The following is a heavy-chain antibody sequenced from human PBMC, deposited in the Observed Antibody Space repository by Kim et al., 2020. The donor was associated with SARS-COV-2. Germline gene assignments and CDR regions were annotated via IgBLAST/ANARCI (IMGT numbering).Heavy chain of an antibody. J-gene: IGHJ6*03. Sequence: SETLSLTCTVSGGSIGSQYWNWLRQPPGKGLEWIGYISYSGPTDYNPSLKSRVTISLDTSKNQFSLRLNSVTAADTAVYYCARREWREYYMDVWGKGTTVTVSS. CDR2: ISYSGPT. CDR3: ARREWREYYMDV. V-gene: IGHV4-59*11. D-gene: IGHD3-3*01. CDR1: GGSIGSQY.